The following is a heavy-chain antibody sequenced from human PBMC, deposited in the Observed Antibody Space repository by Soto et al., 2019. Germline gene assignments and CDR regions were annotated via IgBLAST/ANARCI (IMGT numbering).Heavy chain of an antibody. CDR2: IYYSGST. V-gene: IGHV4-31*03. J-gene: IGHJ4*02. CDR1: GGSISSGGYY. CDR3: ARARGWFGELSAFDY. D-gene: IGHD3-10*01. Sequence: PSETLSPTCTVSGGSISSGGYYWSWIRQHPGKGLEWIGYIYYSGSTYYNPSLKSRVTISVDTSKNQFSLKLSSVTAADTAVYYCARARGWFGELSAFDYWGQGSLVTVSS.